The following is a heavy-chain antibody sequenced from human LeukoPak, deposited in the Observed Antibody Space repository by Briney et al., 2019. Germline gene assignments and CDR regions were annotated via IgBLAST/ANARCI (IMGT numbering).Heavy chain of an antibody. CDR1: DGSIRSSTYD. V-gene: IGHV4-39*01. CDR3: ARQRLRGNSYGSSGMDV. J-gene: IGHJ6*02. D-gene: IGHD5-18*01. Sequence: SETLSLTCTVSDGSIRSSTYDWGWIRQPPGKGLEWIGRIYYSGSTYYNPSLKSRVTISVDTSKNQFSIKLSSVTAADTAVYYCARQRLRGNSYGSSGMDVWGQATTVTVPS. CDR2: IYYSGST.